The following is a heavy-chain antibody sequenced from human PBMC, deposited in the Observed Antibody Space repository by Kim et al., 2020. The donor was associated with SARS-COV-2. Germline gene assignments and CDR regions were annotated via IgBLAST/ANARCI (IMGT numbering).Heavy chain of an antibody. V-gene: IGHV4-4*07. CDR2: YTSGRT. D-gene: IGHD3-16*02. CDR3: ASALGH. Sequence: YTSGRTNDNPSLQSRVTMSVDMAKNQFSLKLSSVTAADTAVYYCASALGHWGQGTLVTVSS. J-gene: IGHJ4*02.